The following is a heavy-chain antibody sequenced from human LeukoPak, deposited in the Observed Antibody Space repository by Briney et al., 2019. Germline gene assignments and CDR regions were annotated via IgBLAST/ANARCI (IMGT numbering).Heavy chain of an antibody. V-gene: IGHV4-59*12. Sequence: PSETLSLTCTVSGGSISSYYWSWIRQPPGKGLEWIGYIYYSGSTNYNPSLKSRVTISVDKSKNQFSLKLSSVTAADTAVYYCARDRYDFSGSYYMDVWGKGTTVTVSS. J-gene: IGHJ6*03. CDR2: IYYSGST. CDR3: ARDRYDFSGSYYMDV. D-gene: IGHD3-3*01. CDR1: GGSISSYY.